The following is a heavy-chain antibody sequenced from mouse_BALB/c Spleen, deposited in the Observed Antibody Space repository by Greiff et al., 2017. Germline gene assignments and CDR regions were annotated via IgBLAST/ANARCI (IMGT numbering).Heavy chain of an antibody. CDR2: ISSGGGST. CDR1: GFAFSSYD. CDR3: ARPMITTPYCDV. V-gene: IGHV5-12-1*01. J-gene: IGHJ1*01. Sequence: EVQVVESGGGLVKPGGSLKLSCAASGFAFSSYDMSWVRQTPEKRLEWVAYISSGGGSTYYPDTVKGRFTISRDNAKNTLYLQMSSLKSEDTAMYYCARPMITTPYCDVWGAGTTVTVSS. D-gene: IGHD2-4*01.